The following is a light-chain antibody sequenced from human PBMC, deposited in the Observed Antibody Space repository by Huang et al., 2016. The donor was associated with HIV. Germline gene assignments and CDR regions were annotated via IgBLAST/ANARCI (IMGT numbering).Light chain of an antibody. CDR1: QDISNY. CDR2: AVS. Sequence: DIQMTQSPSSLSASIGDRVTITCRARQDISNYLAWYQQKPGGGPKLLIYAVSALQSGVPSRFSGRGSETDLNLTISSLQPEDVATYYCQDYNSPPYTFGQGTKVDIK. J-gene: IGKJ2*01. V-gene: IGKV1-27*01. CDR3: QDYNSPPYT.